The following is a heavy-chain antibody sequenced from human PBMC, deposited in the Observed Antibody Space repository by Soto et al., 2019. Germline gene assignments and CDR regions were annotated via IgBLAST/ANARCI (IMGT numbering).Heavy chain of an antibody. D-gene: IGHD2-15*01. CDR3: ARDPPYCSGGSCYDFNGMDV. J-gene: IGHJ6*02. V-gene: IGHV3-33*01. Sequence: ESGGGVVQPGRSLRLSCAASGFTFSSYGMHWVRQAPGKGLEWVAVIWYDGSNKYYADSVKGRFTISRDNSKNTPYLQMNSLRAEDTAVYYCARDPPYCSGGSCYDFNGMDVWGQGTTVTVSS. CDR2: IWYDGSNK. CDR1: GFTFSSYG.